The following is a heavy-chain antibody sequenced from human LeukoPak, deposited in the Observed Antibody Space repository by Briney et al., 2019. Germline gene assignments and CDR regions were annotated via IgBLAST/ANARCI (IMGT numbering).Heavy chain of an antibody. CDR2: IYYSGST. V-gene: IGHV4-59*08. CDR3: ARRRRSGWYVDY. CDR1: GGSISSYY. Sequence: SETLSLTCTVSGGSISSYYWSWIRQPPGKGLEWIGYIYYSGSTNYSPSLKSRVTISVDTSKNQFSLKLSSVTAADTAVYYCARRRRSGWYVDYWGQGTLVTVSS. D-gene: IGHD6-19*01. J-gene: IGHJ4*02.